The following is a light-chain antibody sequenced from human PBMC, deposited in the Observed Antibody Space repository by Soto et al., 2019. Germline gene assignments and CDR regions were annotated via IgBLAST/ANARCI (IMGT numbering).Light chain of an antibody. CDR3: QQYGSSPT. CDR1: QSLNTN. Sequence: EIVLTQSPATLSLTPGEGATLSCRASQSLNTNLAWYQQKPGQAPRLLIYGASSRATGIPDRFSGSGSGTDFTLTISRLEPEDFAVYYCQQYGSSPTFGQGTKVDIK. CDR2: GAS. J-gene: IGKJ1*01. V-gene: IGKV3-20*01.